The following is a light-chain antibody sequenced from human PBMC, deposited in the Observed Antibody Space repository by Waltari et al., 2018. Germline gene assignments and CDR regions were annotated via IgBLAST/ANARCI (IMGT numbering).Light chain of an antibody. J-gene: IGKJ1*01. Sequence: EIVMTQSPATLSASPGERVTLSCRASQSVNSRLALYQQKPGQAPTLLSYGASTRATGSPARFIGSGSATEFTLTISSLQSEDFAVYYGQQYNDWPLTFGQGTKVEIK. CDR3: QQYNDWPLT. CDR2: GAS. CDR1: QSVNSR. V-gene: IGKV3-15*01.